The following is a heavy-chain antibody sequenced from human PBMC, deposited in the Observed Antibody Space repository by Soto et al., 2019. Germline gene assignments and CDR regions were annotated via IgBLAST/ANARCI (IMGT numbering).Heavy chain of an antibody. J-gene: IGHJ4*03. CDR2: IIPIFGTA. CDR3: ARESPRGIVVPAAKGFFDY. D-gene: IGHD2-2*01. Sequence: SVNVSCKPSGGTFSSYAISWVRQAPGQGLEWMGGIIPIFGTANYAQKFQGRVTITADESTSTAYMELSSLRSEDTAVYYCARESPRGIVVPAAKGFFDYWG. V-gene: IGHV1-69*13. CDR1: GGTFSSYA.